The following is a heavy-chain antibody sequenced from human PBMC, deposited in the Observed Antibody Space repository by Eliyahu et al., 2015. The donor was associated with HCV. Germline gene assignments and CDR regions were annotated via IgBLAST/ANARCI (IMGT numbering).Heavy chain of an antibody. V-gene: IGHV3-7*01. J-gene: IGHJ4*02. CDR3: VRDRIPDS. Sequence: EVQLVESGGGWVQPGGSXXXSCAASGFTFSSHWMSWVRQXPGKGLEWVXNIKEDGSEKYFVDSVKGRFTISRDNAKNSLYLQMNSLRAEDTAVYYCVRDRIPDSWGQGILVTVSS. D-gene: IGHD2-15*01. CDR1: GFTFSSHW. CDR2: IKEDGSEK.